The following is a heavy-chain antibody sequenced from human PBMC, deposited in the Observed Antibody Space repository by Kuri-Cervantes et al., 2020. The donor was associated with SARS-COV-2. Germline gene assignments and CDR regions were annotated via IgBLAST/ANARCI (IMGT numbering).Heavy chain of an antibody. J-gene: IGHJ5*02. Sequence: GESLKISCAASGFTFSSCAMSWVRQAPGKGLEWVSAISGSGGSTYYADSVKGRFTISRDNSKNTLYLQMNSLRAEDTAVYYCARDRSNYKGNNWFDPWGQGTLVTVSS. CDR1: GFTFSSCA. CDR2: ISGSGGST. V-gene: IGHV3-23*01. D-gene: IGHD4-11*01. CDR3: ARDRSNYKGNNWFDP.